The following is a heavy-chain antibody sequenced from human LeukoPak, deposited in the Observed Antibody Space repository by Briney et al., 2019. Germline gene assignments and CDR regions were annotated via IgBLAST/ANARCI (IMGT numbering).Heavy chain of an antibody. CDR3: ARDFDAGYSSGWYVY. D-gene: IGHD6-19*01. CDR2: ISAYSGNT. CDR1: GYTFTSYG. V-gene: IGHV1-18*01. Sequence: ASVKVSCKASGYTFTSYGISWVRQAPGQGLEWMGWISAYSGNTNYAQKLQGRVTMTTDTSTSTAYMELRSLRSDDTAVYCCARDFDAGYSSGWYVYWGQGTLVTVSS. J-gene: IGHJ4*02.